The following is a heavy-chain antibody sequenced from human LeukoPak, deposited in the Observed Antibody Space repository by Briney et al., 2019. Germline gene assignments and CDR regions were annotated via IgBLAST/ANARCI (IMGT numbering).Heavy chain of an antibody. CDR2: ISKSGGST. CDR1: GFSFSHYA. Sequence: QSGGSLRLSGVASGFSFSHYAMSWVRQAPGKGLEWVSAISKSGGSTFYADSVKGRFTISRDNSKTTVFLQMNSLRDDDTAVYYCARRSPNYYFDYWGQGTPVTVSS. V-gene: IGHV3-23*01. J-gene: IGHJ4*02. CDR3: ARRSPNYYFDY.